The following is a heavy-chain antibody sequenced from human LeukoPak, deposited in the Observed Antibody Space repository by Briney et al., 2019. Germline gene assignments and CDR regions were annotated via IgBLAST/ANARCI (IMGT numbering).Heavy chain of an antibody. D-gene: IGHD4-17*01. CDR1: GYTFTGYY. Sequence: ASVKVSCKASGYTFTGYYMHWVRQAPGQGLEWMGWINPNSGGTNYAQKFQGRVTMTRDTSISTAYMELSRLRSDDTAVYYCARFMYGDYENWFDPWGQGTLVTVSS. CDR2: INPNSGGT. CDR3: ARFMYGDYENWFDP. V-gene: IGHV1-2*02. J-gene: IGHJ5*02.